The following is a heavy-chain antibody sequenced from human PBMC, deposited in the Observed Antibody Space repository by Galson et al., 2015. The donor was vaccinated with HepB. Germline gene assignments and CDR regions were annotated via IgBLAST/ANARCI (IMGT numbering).Heavy chain of an antibody. CDR3: ARDGLLLQDAFDI. D-gene: IGHD3-10*01. CDR2: IKQDGSEK. J-gene: IGHJ3*02. CDR1: GFTFSSYW. Sequence: SLRLSCAASGFTFSSYWMSWVRQAPGKGLEWVANIKQDGSEKYYVDSVKGRFTISRDNAKNSLYLQMNSQRAEDTAVYYCARDGLLLQDAFDIWGQGTMVTVSS. V-gene: IGHV3-7*03.